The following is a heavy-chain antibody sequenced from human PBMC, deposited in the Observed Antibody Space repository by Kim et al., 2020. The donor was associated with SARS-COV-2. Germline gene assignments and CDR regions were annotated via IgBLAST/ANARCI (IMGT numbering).Heavy chain of an antibody. J-gene: IGHJ6*02. Sequence: GGSLRLSCAASGFTFSGSAMHWVRQASGKGLEWVGRIRSKANSYATAYAASVKGRFTISRDDSKNTAYLQMNSLKTEDTAVYYCTRHFSTSYSSSWYGDYGMDVWGQGTTVTVSS. CDR3: TRHFSTSYSSSWYGDYGMDV. CDR1: GFTFSGSA. V-gene: IGHV3-73*01. CDR2: IRSKANSYAT. D-gene: IGHD6-13*01.